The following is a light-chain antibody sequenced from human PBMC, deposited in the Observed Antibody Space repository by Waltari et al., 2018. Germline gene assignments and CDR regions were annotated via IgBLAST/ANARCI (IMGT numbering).Light chain of an antibody. Sequence: DIQMTQSPSTLSASVGDRVTISCRASQSVGTWLAWYQQTPGKAPKLLIYMASSLESGVPSRFSGSGSGTDFTLTISSLQPDDFATYSCQQYSSFSTFGQGTKV. CDR3: QQYSSFST. CDR2: MAS. CDR1: QSVGTW. V-gene: IGKV1-5*03. J-gene: IGKJ2*01.